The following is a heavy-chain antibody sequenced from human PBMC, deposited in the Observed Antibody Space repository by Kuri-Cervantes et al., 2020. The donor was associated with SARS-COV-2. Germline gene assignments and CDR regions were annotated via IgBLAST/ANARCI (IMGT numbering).Heavy chain of an antibody. CDR1: GGSFSGYY. D-gene: IGHD2-2*01. J-gene: IGHJ5*02. CDR2: INHSGST. CDR3: ARGRGKYQLLP. Sequence: GSLRLSCAVYGGSFSGYYWSWIRQPPGKGLEWIGEINHSGSTNYNPSLRSRVTMSVDTSKNQFSLKLTSVAAADTAVYYCARGRGKYQLLPWGQGTLVTVSS. V-gene: IGHV4-34*01.